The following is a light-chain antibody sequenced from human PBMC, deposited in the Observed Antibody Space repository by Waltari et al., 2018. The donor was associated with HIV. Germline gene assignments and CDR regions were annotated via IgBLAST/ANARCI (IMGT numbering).Light chain of an antibody. CDR2: EVS. Sequence: DIVMTQTPLSLSVTPGHPASFSCNSIQIFKHTDGKTYLYWYLQRPGQSPQVLIYEVSKRYAGVPDRFSGSGSGTHFTLKITRVEAEDVGSYYCMQSLHLLYTFGQGTKLEIK. J-gene: IGKJ2*01. V-gene: IGKV2D-29*02. CDR1: QIFKHTDGKTY. CDR3: MQSLHLLYT.